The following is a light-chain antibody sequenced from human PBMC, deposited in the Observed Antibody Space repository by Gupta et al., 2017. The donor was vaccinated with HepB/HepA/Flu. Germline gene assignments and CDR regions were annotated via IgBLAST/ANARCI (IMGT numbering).Light chain of an antibody. CDR1: PGSVSTSYS. CDR3: VLFMGSGISV. J-gene: IGLJ3*02. Sequence: QTVAPQLPSFLVSPLGTVTPTCGLTPGSVSTSYSPSWYQQNPGHAPLTFRDSTNTRSFGVPVRVSGSILGTNDAITITGAQADDESDYDCVLFMGSGISVFGGGTKLTVL. V-gene: IGLV8-61*01. CDR2: STN.